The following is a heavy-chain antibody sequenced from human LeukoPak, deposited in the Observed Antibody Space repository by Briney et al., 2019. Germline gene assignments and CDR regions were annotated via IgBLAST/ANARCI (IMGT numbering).Heavy chain of an antibody. CDR1: GFTFSSYS. CDR3: TVVVVAATEY. Sequence: LRLSCAASGFTFSSYSMNWVRQAPRKRLEWGSYISSNSSTIYYADSVKGRFTISRDKAKNSLYLQLNSLTAEDTAVYYCTVVVVAATEYWGQGTLVTVSS. J-gene: IGHJ4*02. V-gene: IGHV3-48*01. CDR2: ISSNSSTI. D-gene: IGHD2-15*01.